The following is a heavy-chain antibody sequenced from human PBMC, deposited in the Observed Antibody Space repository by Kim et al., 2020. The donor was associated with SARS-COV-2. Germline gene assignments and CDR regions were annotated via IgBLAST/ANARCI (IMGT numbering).Heavy chain of an antibody. Sequence: ASVKVSCKASGYTFLDFEINWVRQAPGHEPEWMGWIGAYNGNTNYAQKLQDRVIMTTDTDTSTAYMELRSLRSDDTAVYFCARVSALESSGDYYYYMDVWGKGTTVTVSS. CDR3: ARVSALESSGDYYYYMDV. V-gene: IGHV1-18*01. CDR2: IGAYNGNT. CDR1: GYTFLDFE. J-gene: IGHJ6*03. D-gene: IGHD1-1*01.